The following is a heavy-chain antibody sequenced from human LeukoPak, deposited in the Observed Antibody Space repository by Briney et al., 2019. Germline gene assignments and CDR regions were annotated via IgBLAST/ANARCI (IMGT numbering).Heavy chain of an antibody. V-gene: IGHV3-15*01. CDR1: GFTFSSYW. CDR3: TTDYGDYVFRSDC. J-gene: IGHJ4*02. Sequence: GGSLRLSCAASGFTFSSYWMHWVRQAPGKGLEWVGRIKSKTAGGTADYAAPVKGRFIISRDDSKNTLYLQMNSLKTEDTAVYYCTTDYGDYVFRSDCWGQGTLVTVSS. CDR2: IKSKTAGGTA. D-gene: IGHD4-17*01.